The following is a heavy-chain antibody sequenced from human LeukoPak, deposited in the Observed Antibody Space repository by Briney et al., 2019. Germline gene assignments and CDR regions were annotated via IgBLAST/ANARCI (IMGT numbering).Heavy chain of an antibody. D-gene: IGHD2-2*01. CDR2: IETSGTT. Sequence: SETLSLTFTVSGGSISSGRYYWSWIRQPAGKGLEWVGRIETSGTTKYNPSLNSRATISVDTSKNQFSLKLNSVTAADTAVYYCARYHMLNRGVNWFDPWGQGILVTVSS. V-gene: IGHV4-61*02. CDR1: GGSISSGRYY. J-gene: IGHJ5*02. CDR3: ARYHMLNRGVNWFDP.